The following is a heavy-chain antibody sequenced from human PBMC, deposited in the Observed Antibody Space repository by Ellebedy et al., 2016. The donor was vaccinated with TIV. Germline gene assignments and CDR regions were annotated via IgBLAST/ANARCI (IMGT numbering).Heavy chain of an antibody. CDR2: ISWDGGST. V-gene: IGHV3-43*01. Sequence: GESLKISXAASGFTFDDYTMHWVRQAPGKGLEWVSLISWDGGSTYYADSVKGRFTISRDNSKNSLYLQMNSLRTEDTALYYCATMKNTAMVTMDVWGQGTTVTVSS. CDR1: GFTFDDYT. CDR3: ATMKNTAMVTMDV. J-gene: IGHJ6*02. D-gene: IGHD5-18*01.